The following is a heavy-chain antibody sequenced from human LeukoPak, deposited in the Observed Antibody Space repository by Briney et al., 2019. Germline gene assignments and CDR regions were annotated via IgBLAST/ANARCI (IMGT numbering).Heavy chain of an antibody. J-gene: IGHJ4*02. Sequence: SQTLSLTCALSGDSFSSNSAAWHWIRQSPTRGLEWLVRTYYRSNWYNDYAVSVKIRITINPDTSKNQFSLQLNSVTPEDTAVYYCARSSGYRSLDYWGQGTLVTVSS. CDR2: TYYRSNWYN. CDR3: ARSSGYRSLDY. V-gene: IGHV6-1*01. D-gene: IGHD3-22*01. CDR1: GDSFSSNSAA.